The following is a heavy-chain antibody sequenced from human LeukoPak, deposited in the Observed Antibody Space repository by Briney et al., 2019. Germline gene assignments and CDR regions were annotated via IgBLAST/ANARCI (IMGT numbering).Heavy chain of an antibody. CDR1: GFTFDDYA. CDR2: ISWNSGKI. J-gene: IGHJ4*02. Sequence: GRSLRLSCAASGFTFDDYAMHWVRQAPGKGLEWVSGISWNSGKIGYADSVKGRFTISRDNAKNSLYLQMNSLRAEDTALYYCAKDSSGYPKGVFDYWGQGTLVTVSS. D-gene: IGHD3-22*01. V-gene: IGHV3-9*01. CDR3: AKDSSGYPKGVFDY.